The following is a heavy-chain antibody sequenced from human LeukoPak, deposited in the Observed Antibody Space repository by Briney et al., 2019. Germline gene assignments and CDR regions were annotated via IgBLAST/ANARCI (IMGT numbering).Heavy chain of an antibody. V-gene: IGHV3-11*01. J-gene: IGHJ4*02. CDR1: GFTFSDYY. Sequence: GGSLRLSCAASGFTFSDYYMSWIRQAPGKGLEWVSYISSSGSTIYYADSVKGRFTISRDNAKNSLYLQMNSLRVEDTAVYYCASCHSDSSGPFDYWGQGTLVTVSS. CDR3: ASCHSDSSGPFDY. CDR2: ISSSGSTI. D-gene: IGHD3-22*01.